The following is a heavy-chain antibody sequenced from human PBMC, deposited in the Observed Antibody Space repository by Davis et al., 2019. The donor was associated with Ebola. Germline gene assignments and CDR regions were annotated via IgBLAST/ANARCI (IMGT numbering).Heavy chain of an antibody. V-gene: IGHV4-34*01. D-gene: IGHD5-18*01. CDR2: INHSGST. CDR1: GGSISSYY. J-gene: IGHJ6*02. CDR3: ARLVQLWAAGGSYYYYGMDV. Sequence: MPSETLSLTCTVSGGSISSYYWSWIRQPPGKGLEWIGEINHSGSTNYNPSLKSRVTISVDTSKNQFSLQLNSVTPEDTAVYYCARLVQLWAAGGSYYYYGMDVWGQGTTVTVSS.